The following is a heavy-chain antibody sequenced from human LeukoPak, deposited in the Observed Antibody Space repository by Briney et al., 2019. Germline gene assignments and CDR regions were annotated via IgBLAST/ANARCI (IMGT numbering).Heavy chain of an antibody. J-gene: IGHJ5*02. CDR2: IIPIFGTP. D-gene: IGHD3-9*01. CDR1: GGTFSSYT. CDR3: ARELRYFDWLFQGWFDP. Sequence: ASVKVSCKASGGTFSSYTISWVRRAPGQGLEWMGGIIPIFGTPNYAQKFQGRVTITADESTSTAYMELSSLRSEDTAIYYCARELRYFDWLFQGWFDPWGQGTLVTVSS. V-gene: IGHV1-69*13.